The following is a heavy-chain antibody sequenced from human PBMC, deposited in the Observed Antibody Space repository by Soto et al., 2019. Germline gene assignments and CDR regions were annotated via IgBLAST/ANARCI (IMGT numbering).Heavy chain of an antibody. J-gene: IGHJ6*02. Sequence: QAQLVQSGAEVKKHGASVKVSCKASGYTFTSYDINWVRQATGQGLEWMGWMNPNSGNTGYAQEFQGIVTMSRDTSMGTAYMEPSRLRCEETAVYYCARQKTSYGMDVWGQGTTVTGSS. CDR1: GYTFTSYD. CDR3: ARQKTSYGMDV. CDR2: MNPNSGNT. V-gene: IGHV1-8*01.